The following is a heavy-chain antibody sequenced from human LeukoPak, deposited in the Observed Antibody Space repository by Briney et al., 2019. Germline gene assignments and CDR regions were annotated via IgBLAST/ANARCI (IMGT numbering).Heavy chain of an antibody. V-gene: IGHV1-46*01. D-gene: IGHD3-22*01. Sequence: ASVTVSCTASGYTFTIYYMHWVRQAPGQGLEWMGIINPSGGSTSYAQKFQGRVTMTRDTSTSTVYMELSSLRSEDTAVYYCARDIAYDSSGYYGEWGLDYWGQGTLVTISS. CDR3: ARDIAYDSSGYYGEWGLDY. CDR1: GYTFTIYY. CDR2: INPSGGST. J-gene: IGHJ4*02.